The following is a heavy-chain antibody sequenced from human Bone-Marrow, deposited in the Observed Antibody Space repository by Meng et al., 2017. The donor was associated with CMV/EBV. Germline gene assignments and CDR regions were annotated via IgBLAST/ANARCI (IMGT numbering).Heavy chain of an antibody. CDR2: IIPIFGTA. J-gene: IGHJ5*02. D-gene: IGHD6-13*01. CDR3: ARETGAAGLLDP. CDR1: GGTFSSYA. Sequence: VKVSSKASGGTFSSYAISWVRQAPGQRLEWMGGIIPIFGTANYAQKFQGRVTITTDESTSTAYMELSSLRSEDTAVYYCARETGAAGLLDPWGQGTLVTVSS. V-gene: IGHV1-69*13.